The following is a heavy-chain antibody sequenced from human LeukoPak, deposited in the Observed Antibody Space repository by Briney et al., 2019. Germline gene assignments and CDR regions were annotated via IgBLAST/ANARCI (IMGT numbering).Heavy chain of an antibody. D-gene: IGHD6-6*01. Sequence: GGSLRLSCAASGFTFDDYTMHWVRQAPGKGLEWVSLISWDGGSTYYADSVKGRFTISRDNSKNSLYLQMNSLRTEDTALYYCAKDIDGIAARPHWGQGTLVTVSS. V-gene: IGHV3-43*01. J-gene: IGHJ4*02. CDR2: ISWDGGST. CDR3: AKDIDGIAARPH. CDR1: GFTFDDYT.